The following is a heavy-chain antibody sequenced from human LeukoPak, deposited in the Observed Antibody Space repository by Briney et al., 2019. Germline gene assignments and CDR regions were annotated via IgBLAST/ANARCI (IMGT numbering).Heavy chain of an antibody. CDR2: IRYDGSNK. D-gene: IGHD1-1*01. V-gene: IGHV3-30*02. CDR3: GKVTSRERAFDI. Sequence: QPGGSLRLSCAASGFTFSSYGMHWVRQAPGKGLEWVAFIRYDGSNKYYADSVKGRFTISRDNSKNTLYLQMNSLRGEDTAVYYCGKVTSRERAFDIWGQGTMVTVSS. J-gene: IGHJ3*02. CDR1: GFTFSSYG.